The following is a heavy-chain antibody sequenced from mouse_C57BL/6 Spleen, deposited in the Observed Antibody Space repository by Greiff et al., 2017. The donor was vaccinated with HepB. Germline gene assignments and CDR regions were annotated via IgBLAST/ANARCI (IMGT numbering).Heavy chain of an antibody. D-gene: IGHD2-4*01. CDR3: ARGDYGGWYFDV. Sequence: VQLQQSGPVLVKPGASVKMSCKASGYTFTDYYMNWVKQSHGKSLEWIGVINPYNGGTSYNQKFKGKATLTVDKSSSTAYMELNSLTSEDSAVYYCARGDYGGWYFDVWGTGTTVIDSS. V-gene: IGHV1-19*01. CDR1: GYTFTDYY. CDR2: INPYNGGT. J-gene: IGHJ1*03.